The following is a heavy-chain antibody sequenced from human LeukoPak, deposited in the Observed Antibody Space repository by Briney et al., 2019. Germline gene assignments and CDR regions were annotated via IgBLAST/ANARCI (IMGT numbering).Heavy chain of an antibody. V-gene: IGHV3-23*01. CDR3: ATPRGGSYHDGFDI. Sequence: GGSLRLSCAASGFSISNYAMNWVRQAPGKGLEWVSSITGSGTSTYYTDSVKGRFTISRDNSKNTLSLQMNALRAEDTALYYCATPRGGSYHDGFDIWGQGTMVTVSS. CDR2: ITGSGTST. D-gene: IGHD1-26*01. J-gene: IGHJ3*02. CDR1: GFSISNYA.